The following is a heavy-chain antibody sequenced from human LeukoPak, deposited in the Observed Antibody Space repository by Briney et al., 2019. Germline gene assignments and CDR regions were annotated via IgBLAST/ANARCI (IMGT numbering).Heavy chain of an antibody. J-gene: IGHJ6*02. D-gene: IGHD3-10*01. CDR3: ARVTGGSPINYFYYMDV. CDR2: FSNTGDYI. V-gene: IGHV3-21*01. CDR1: GFSFSSYS. Sequence: PGGSLRLSCVASGFSFSSYSINWVRQAPGKGLEWVSSFSNTGDYIYYADSVKGRFTISRDNAKNSLSLQVSSLRAEDTAVYYCARVTGGSPINYFYYMDVWGQGTTVTVSS.